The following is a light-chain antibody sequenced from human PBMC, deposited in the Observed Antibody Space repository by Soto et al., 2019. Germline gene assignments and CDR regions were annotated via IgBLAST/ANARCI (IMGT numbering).Light chain of an antibody. CDR2: GAS. CDR3: QQGSSTLT. CDR1: QSINRY. V-gene: IGKV1-39*01. Sequence: DIQMTQSPSSLSASVGDRVTITCQASQSINRYLNWYQQKPGTAPKLLISGASSLQSGVPSRFSGSGSGTDFTLTISSLQPEDFATYYCQQGSSTLTFGGGTKVDIK. J-gene: IGKJ4*01.